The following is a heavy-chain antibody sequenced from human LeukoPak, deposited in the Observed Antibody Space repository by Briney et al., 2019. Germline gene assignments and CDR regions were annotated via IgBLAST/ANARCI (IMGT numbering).Heavy chain of an antibody. CDR2: ISSDGNSK. Sequence: PGGSLRLSCAASGFVFSTYAMHWVRQAPGKGLEWVAVISSDGNSKIYADSVKGRFSISRDNSKNTLYLQMNSLRAEDTSVYYCAKDGGVAVAGSIEYWGQGTLVIVSS. CDR1: GFVFSTYA. CDR3: AKDGGVAVAGSIEY. J-gene: IGHJ4*02. D-gene: IGHD6-19*01. V-gene: IGHV3-30-3*01.